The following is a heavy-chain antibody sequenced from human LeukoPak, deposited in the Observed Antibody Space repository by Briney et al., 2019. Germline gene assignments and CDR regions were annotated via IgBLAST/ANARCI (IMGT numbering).Heavy chain of an antibody. CDR3: AKDRLRHQEYEGIAVAGLFDY. D-gene: IGHD6-19*01. V-gene: IGHV3-23*01. CDR2: ISGSGGST. Sequence: GGSLRLSCAASGFTFSSYAMSWVRQAPGKGLEWVSAISGSGGSTYYADSVKGRFTISRDNSKNTLYLQMNSLRAEDTAVYYCAKDRLRHQEYEGIAVAGLFDYWGQGTLVTVSS. CDR1: GFTFSSYA. J-gene: IGHJ4*02.